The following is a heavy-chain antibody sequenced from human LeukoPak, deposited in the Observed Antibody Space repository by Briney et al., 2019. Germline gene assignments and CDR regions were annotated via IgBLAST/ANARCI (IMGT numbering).Heavy chain of an antibody. D-gene: IGHD1-26*01. CDR1: GFTFSSYG. CDR3: ARDSRRIVGATENFDY. V-gene: IGHV3-48*03. CDR2: ISSSGSTI. Sequence: GGSLRLSCAASGFTFSSYGMNWVRQAPGKGLEWVSYISSSGSTIYYADSVKGRFTISRDNAKNSLYLQMNSLRAEDTAVYYCARDSRRIVGATENFDYWGQGTLVTVSS. J-gene: IGHJ4*02.